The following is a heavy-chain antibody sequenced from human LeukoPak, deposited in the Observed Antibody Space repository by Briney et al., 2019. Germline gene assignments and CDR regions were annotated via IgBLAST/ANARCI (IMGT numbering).Heavy chain of an antibody. CDR2: IYYSGST. D-gene: IGHD5-18*01. V-gene: IGHV4-39*01. J-gene: IGHJ4*02. Sequence: PSETLSLTCTVSGGSISSSSYYWGWIRQPPGRGLEWIGSIYYSGSTYYNPSLKSRVTISVDTSKNQFSLKLSSVTAADTAMYYCARHVRPWIQLVIDHWGQGTPVTVSS. CDR1: GGSISSSSYY. CDR3: ARHVRPWIQLVIDH.